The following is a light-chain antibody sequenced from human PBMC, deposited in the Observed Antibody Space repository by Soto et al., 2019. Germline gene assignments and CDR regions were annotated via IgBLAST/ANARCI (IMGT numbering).Light chain of an antibody. CDR1: QSVSSSY. CDR2: GAS. CDR3: EQYGSSPRT. V-gene: IGKV3-20*01. Sequence: EIVLTQSPGTLSLSPGERATLSCRASQSVSSSYLAWYQQKPGQAPRLLIYGASSRATGIPDRFSGSGSGTNFTPPISSRVPEDFAVYYCEQYGSSPRTFGQGTKVEIK. J-gene: IGKJ1*01.